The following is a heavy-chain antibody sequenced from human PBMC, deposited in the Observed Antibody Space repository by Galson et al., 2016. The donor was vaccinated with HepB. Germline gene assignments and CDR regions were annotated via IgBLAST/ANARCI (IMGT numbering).Heavy chain of an antibody. V-gene: IGHV3-23*05. CDR1: GFSFTNYA. CDR3: SRSKEPHNQGFGEFLLHGVDI. Sequence: SLRLSCAASGFSFTNYAMNWVRQAPGKGLEWVSDIRTSGATHYADSVTGRFTISRDNSKNTVFLKMNSLRVGDTAVYYCSRSKEPHNQGFGEFLLHGVDIWGRGTMVTVSS. J-gene: IGHJ3*02. CDR2: IRTSGAT. D-gene: IGHD3-10*01.